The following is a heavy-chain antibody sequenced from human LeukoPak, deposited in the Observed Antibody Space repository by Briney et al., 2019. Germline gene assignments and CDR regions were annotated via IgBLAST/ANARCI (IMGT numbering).Heavy chain of an antibody. CDR2: ISGGGGTT. CDR1: GFTFSSYS. D-gene: IGHD4-17*01. J-gene: IGHJ3*02. Sequence: GGSLRLSCAASGFTFSSYSMNWLRQAPGKGLEWVSAISGGGGTTLYADSVKGRFTISRDNSKNTLYLQMSSLRAEDTAVYYCARDPNGDYIGAFEIWGQGTMVTVSS. CDR3: ARDPNGDYIGAFEI. V-gene: IGHV3-23*01.